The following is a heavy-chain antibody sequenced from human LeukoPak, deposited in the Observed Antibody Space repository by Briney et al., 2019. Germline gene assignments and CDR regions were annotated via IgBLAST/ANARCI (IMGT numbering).Heavy chain of an antibody. J-gene: IGHJ4*02. CDR3: AKPIYSSGWYLLVED. Sequence: TGGSLRLSCAASGFTVSSNYMSWVRQAPGKGLEWVSVIYSGGSTYYADSVKGRFTISRDNSKNTLYLQMNSLRAEDAAVYYCAKPIYSSGWYLLVEDWGQGTLVTVSS. V-gene: IGHV3-66*04. CDR1: GFTVSSNY. D-gene: IGHD6-19*01. CDR2: IYSGGST.